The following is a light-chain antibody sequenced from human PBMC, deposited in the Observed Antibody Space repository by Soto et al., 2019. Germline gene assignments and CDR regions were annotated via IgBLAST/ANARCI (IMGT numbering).Light chain of an antibody. CDR2: DVN. Sequence: QSALTQPASVSGSPGQSITISCSGTSSGFGGYNSVSWYQQHPGKAPILLIYDVNSRPSGVSNRFSGSKSGNTASLTISGLQAEDEGDYHCSSYTTNSPVIFGGGTKVTVL. V-gene: IGLV2-14*03. J-gene: IGLJ2*01. CDR1: SSGFGGYNS. CDR3: SSYTTNSPVI.